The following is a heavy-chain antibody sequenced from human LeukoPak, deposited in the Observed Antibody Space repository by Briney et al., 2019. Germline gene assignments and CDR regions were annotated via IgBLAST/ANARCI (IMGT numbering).Heavy chain of an antibody. CDR1: GYTFTSYG. V-gene: IGHV1-18*01. CDR3: ARGGLLWFGEYQNWFDP. D-gene: IGHD3-10*01. CDR2: ISAYNGNT. Sequence: GASVKVSCKASGYTFTSYGISWVRQAPGQGLEWMGWISAYNGNTNYAQKLQGRVTMTTDTSTSTAYMELRSLRSEDTAVYYCARGGLLWFGEYQNWFDPWGQGTLVTVSS. J-gene: IGHJ5*02.